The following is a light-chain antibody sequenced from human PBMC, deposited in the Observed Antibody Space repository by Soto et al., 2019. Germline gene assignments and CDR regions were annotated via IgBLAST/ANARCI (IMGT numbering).Light chain of an antibody. CDR2: GAS. V-gene: IGKV3-20*01. J-gene: IGKJ4*01. CDR1: QSVSSN. CDR3: QQYGNSPPGLT. Sequence: EIVMTQSPATLSVSPGERATLSCRASQSVSSNLAWYQQKPGQAPRLLIYGASSRATGIPDRFSGSGSGTDFTLTISRLEPEDFAVYHCQQYGNSPPGLTFGGGTKVDIK.